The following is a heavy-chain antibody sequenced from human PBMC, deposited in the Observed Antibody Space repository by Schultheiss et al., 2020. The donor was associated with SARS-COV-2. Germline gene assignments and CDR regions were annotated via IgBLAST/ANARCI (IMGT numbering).Heavy chain of an antibody. D-gene: IGHD6-19*01. J-gene: IGHJ4*02. CDR1: GFTFSSYA. CDR2: ISYDGSNK. CDR3: AREYSSGWYGVDY. Sequence: GGSLRLSCAASGFTFSSYAMTWVRQAPGKGLEWVAVISYDGSNKYYADSVKGRFTISRDNSKNTLYLQMNSLRAEDTAVYYCAREYSSGWYGVDYWGQGTLVTVSS. V-gene: IGHV3-30*01.